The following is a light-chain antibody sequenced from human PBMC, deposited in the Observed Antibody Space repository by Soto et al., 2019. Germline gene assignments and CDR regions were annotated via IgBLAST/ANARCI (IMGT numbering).Light chain of an antibody. CDR1: SSNIGAGYD. J-gene: IGLJ1*01. V-gene: IGLV1-40*01. CDR2: GNS. CDR3: QSYDSSLSGYV. Sequence: QSVLTHPPSVSGAPGQRVTISCTGSSSNIGAGYDVHWYQQLPGTAPKRLIYGNSNGPSGVPDRFSGYKSGTSASLAITGLQAEDEADYYCQSYDSSLSGYVFGTGTKLTVL.